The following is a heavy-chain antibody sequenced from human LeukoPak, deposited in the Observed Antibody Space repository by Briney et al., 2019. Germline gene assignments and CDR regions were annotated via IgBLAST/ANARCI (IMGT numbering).Heavy chain of an antibody. Sequence: PSETLSLTCTVSGGPISSYYWSWIRQPPGKGLKWIGYIYYSGSTNYNPSLKSRVTISVDTSKNQFSLKLSSVTAADTAVYYCARTYYDYVWGSYRPDAFDIWGQGTMVTVSS. CDR1: GGPISSYY. J-gene: IGHJ3*02. CDR3: ARTYYDYVWGSYRPDAFDI. D-gene: IGHD3-16*02. V-gene: IGHV4-59*08. CDR2: IYYSGST.